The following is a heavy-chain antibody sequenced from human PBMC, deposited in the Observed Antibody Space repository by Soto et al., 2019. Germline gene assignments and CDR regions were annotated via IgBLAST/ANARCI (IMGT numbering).Heavy chain of an antibody. V-gene: IGHV4-31*03. CDR2: IYYSGST. D-gene: IGHD3-3*01. CDR3: ARSVFP. CDR1: GGSISSGGYY. Sequence: QVQLQESGPGLVKPSQTLSLTCTVSGGSISSGGYYWTWIRQHPGKGLEWIGYIYYSGSTYYNPTLKRRVTKSVDTSKNQFSLKLSAVTAAGTAGYYCARSVFPWGQGTLVTVSS. J-gene: IGHJ5*02.